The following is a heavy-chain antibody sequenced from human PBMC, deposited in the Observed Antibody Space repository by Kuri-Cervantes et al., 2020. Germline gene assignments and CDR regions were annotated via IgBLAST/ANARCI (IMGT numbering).Heavy chain of an antibody. CDR2: ISSSSSYI. CDR1: GFTFSSYS. Sequence: GESLKISCAASGFTFSSYSMNWVRQAPGKGLEWVSSISSSSSYIYYADSVKGRFTISRDNAKNSLYLQMNSLRAEDTAVYYCARYPSSYYYYYCMDVWGKGTTVTVSS. V-gene: IGHV3-21*01. CDR3: ARYPSSYYYYYCMDV. D-gene: IGHD2-2*01. J-gene: IGHJ6*03.